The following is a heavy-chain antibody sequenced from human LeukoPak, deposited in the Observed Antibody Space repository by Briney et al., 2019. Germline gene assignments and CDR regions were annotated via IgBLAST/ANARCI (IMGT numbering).Heavy chain of an antibody. J-gene: IGHJ4*02. Sequence: GGSLRLSCAASGFAVNTKYMSWVRQAPGKGLEWVSVIQTSGRVFYADSVKGRFTISRDNSENTIYLQMDSLRAEDTAIYYCARAHTSIASAPDYWGQGTPVTVSS. CDR3: ARAHTSIASAPDY. CDR2: IQTSGRV. D-gene: IGHD2-2*01. V-gene: IGHV3-66*01. CDR1: GFAVNTKY.